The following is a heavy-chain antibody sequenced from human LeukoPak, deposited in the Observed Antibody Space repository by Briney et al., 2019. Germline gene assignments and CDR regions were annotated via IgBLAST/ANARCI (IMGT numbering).Heavy chain of an antibody. Sequence: SETLSLTCTVSGGSISSYYWSWIRQPPGKGLEWIGYIYYSGSTNYNPSLKSRVTISVDTSKNQFSLKLSSVTAADTAVYYCASRHASALTFDYWGQGTLVTVSS. D-gene: IGHD4/OR15-4a*01. CDR2: IYYSGST. CDR3: ASRHASALTFDY. CDR1: GGSISSYY. V-gene: IGHV4-59*08. J-gene: IGHJ4*02.